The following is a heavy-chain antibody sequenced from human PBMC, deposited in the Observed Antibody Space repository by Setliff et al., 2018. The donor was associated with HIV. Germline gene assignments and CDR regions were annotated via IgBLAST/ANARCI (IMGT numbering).Heavy chain of an antibody. J-gene: IGHJ4*02. Sequence: LSLTCFVSGTSISNNNYYWGWIRQAPGKGLEWLGSASYSGSTYYNPSLRSRVTIAVDTSTNQVSLKLKSMTAADTAVYYCASCHVGIAHDFNNWGQGALVTVSS. CDR3: ASCHVGIAHDFNN. D-gene: IGHD2-21*01. CDR1: GTSISNNNYY. CDR2: ASYSGST. V-gene: IGHV4-39*01.